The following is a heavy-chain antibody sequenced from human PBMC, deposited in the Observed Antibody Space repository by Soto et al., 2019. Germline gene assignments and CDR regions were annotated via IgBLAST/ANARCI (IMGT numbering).Heavy chain of an antibody. J-gene: IGHJ6*03. V-gene: IGHV4-34*01. CDR3: ARGVGYSYGLYYMDV. CDR1: GGTFCGYY. CDR2: INHSGST. D-gene: IGHD5-18*01. Sequence: SETLALTCAVYGGTFCGYYWSWTRQTPGKGLEWIGEINHSGSTNYNPSLKSRVTISVDTSKNQFSLKLSSVTAADTAVYYCARGVGYSYGLYYMDVWGKGTTVTVSS.